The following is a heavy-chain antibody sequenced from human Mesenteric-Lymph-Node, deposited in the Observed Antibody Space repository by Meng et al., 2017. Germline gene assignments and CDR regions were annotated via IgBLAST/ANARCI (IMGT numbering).Heavy chain of an antibody. Sequence: GESLKISCAASGFTFSSYWMSWVRQAPGKGLEWVANIKQDGSEKYYVDSVKGRFTISRDNAKNSLYLQMNSLRAEDTAVYYCARVDYALYPHYFDYWGQGTLVTVSS. J-gene: IGHJ4*02. D-gene: IGHD4-17*01. CDR1: GFTFSSYW. CDR3: ARVDYALYPHYFDY. V-gene: IGHV3-7*01. CDR2: IKQDGSEK.